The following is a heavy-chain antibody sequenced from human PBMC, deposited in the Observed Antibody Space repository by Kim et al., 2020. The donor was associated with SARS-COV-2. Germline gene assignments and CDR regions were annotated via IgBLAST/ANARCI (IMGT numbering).Heavy chain of an antibody. V-gene: IGHV1-2*06. J-gene: IGHJ4*02. CDR3: AREGEYFDWLLQDY. CDR2: INPNSGGT. Sequence: ASVKVSCKASGYTFTGYYMHWVRQAPGQGLEWMGRINPNSGGTNYAQKFQGRVTMTRDTSISTAYMELSRLRSDDTAVYYCAREGEYFDWLLQDYWGQGTLVTVSS. CDR1: GYTFTGYY. D-gene: IGHD3-9*01.